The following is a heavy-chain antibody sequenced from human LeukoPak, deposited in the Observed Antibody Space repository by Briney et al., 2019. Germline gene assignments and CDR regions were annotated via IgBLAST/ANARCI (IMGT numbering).Heavy chain of an antibody. CDR2: IYYDAGA. D-gene: IGHD5-24*01. CDR3: ARDGYNRNFDY. J-gene: IGHJ4*02. Sequence: SETLSLTCTVSGASTTTTTHYRSWLRQHPGKGPEWIAYIYYDAGAYYNPSLASRVTISLDSSANQFSLRLSSVTAADTAVYYCARDGYNRNFDYWGQGTLVTVSS. CDR1: GASTTTTTHY. V-gene: IGHV4-31*03.